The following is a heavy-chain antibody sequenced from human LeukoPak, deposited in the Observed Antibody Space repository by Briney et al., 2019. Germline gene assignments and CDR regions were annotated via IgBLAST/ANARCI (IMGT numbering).Heavy chain of an antibody. D-gene: IGHD2-2*01. Sequence: SVKVSCKASGGTFSSYAISWVRQAPGQGLEWMGGIIPIFGTANYAQKFQGRVTITADESTSTAYMELSSLRSEDTAVYYCARAPYQLPSYYYYYMDVWGKGTTVTVSS. V-gene: IGHV1-69*13. J-gene: IGHJ6*03. CDR1: GGTFSSYA. CDR3: ARAPYQLPSYYYYYMDV. CDR2: IIPIFGTA.